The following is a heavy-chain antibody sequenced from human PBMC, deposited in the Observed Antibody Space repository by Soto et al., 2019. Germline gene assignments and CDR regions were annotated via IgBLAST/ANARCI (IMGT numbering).Heavy chain of an antibody. V-gene: IGHV3-30-3*01. CDR2: ISYDGSNK. J-gene: IGHJ4*02. Sequence: PGGSLRLSCAASGFTFSSYAMHWVRQAPGKGLEWVAVISYDGSNKYYADSVKGRFTISRDSSTYTMFLQMNSLRAEDTAVYYCGVQYDYWGQGTLVTVSS. CDR3: GVQYDY. CDR1: GFTFSSYA.